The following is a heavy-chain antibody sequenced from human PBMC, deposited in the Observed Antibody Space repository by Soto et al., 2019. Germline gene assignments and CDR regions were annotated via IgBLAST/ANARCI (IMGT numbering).Heavy chain of an antibody. CDR2: IYHSGST. J-gene: IGHJ4*02. Sequence: SETLSLTCAVSGGSISSGGYSWSWIRQPPGKGLEYIGYIYHSGSTYYNPSLKSRVSISVDRSKNQVSLKLSSVTAAVTAVYYCARGMTTVTTFDYWGQGTLVTVSS. CDR3: ARGMTTVTTFDY. CDR1: GGSISSGGYS. V-gene: IGHV4-30-2*01. D-gene: IGHD4-4*01.